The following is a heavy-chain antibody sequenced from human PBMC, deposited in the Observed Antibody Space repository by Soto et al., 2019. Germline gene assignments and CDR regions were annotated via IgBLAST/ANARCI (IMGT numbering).Heavy chain of an antibody. CDR1: GFRFSDYA. Sequence: EVQLVESGGDLVQPGRSLRLSCAASGFRFSDYAIHWVRQAPGKGLEWVSGISWNSGNRGYADSVKGRFTISRDNAKNSLYLQMNSLRTEDTALYYCAIFRTETTPFDYWGQGTLVTVSS. CDR3: AIFRTETTPFDY. J-gene: IGHJ4*02. CDR2: ISWNSGNR. D-gene: IGHD4-17*01. V-gene: IGHV3-9*01.